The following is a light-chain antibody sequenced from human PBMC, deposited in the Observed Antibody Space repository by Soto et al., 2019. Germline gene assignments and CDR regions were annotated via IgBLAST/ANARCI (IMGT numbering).Light chain of an antibody. Sequence: QSVLTQPPSVSGAPGQRVTISCTGSSSNIGAGYEVNWYQHLPGAAPKLLIYGNTNRPSGVPDRFSGSKSGTSASLAITGLQAEDEADHHCQSYDSSLSALYVFGTGTKVTV. CDR2: GNT. J-gene: IGLJ1*01. V-gene: IGLV1-40*01. CDR3: QSYDSSLSALYV. CDR1: SSNIGAGYE.